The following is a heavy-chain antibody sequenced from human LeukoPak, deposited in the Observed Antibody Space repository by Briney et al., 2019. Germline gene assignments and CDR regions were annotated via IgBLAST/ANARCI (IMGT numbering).Heavy chain of an antibody. CDR2: ITPNADRT. CDR1: GFTFGSYG. Sequence: GGSLRLSCAASGFTFGSYGMSWVRQAPGKGLEWVSFITPNADRTSYADSVEGRFTISRDNPRNTLYMQMNSLRDEDTAVYYCATMHGYYDGSGYWVQWGQGTLVTVSS. V-gene: IGHV3-23*01. J-gene: IGHJ1*01. D-gene: IGHD3-22*01. CDR3: ATMHGYYDGSGYWVQ.